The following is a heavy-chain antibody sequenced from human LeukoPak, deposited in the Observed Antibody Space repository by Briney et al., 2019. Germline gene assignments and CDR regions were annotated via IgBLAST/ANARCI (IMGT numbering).Heavy chain of an antibody. CDR3: AVSGSYSFSDY. CDR2: IYSGGST. CDR1: GFTVSSNY. V-gene: IGHV3-66*01. Sequence: GGSLRLSCAASGFTVSSNYMSCVRQAPGKGLEWVSVIYSGGSTYYTDSVKGRFTISRDNSKNTLYLQMNSLRAEDTAVYYCAVSGSYSFSDYWGQGTLVTVSS. D-gene: IGHD1-26*01. J-gene: IGHJ4*02.